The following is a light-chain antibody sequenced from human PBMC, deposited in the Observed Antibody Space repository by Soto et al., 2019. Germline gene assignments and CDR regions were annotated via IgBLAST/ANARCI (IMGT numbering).Light chain of an antibody. Sequence: QSVLTQPASVSGSPGQSITISCTGTSSDVGGYNYVSWYQQLPGKAPKLMIYNVSNRPSGVSNRFSGSKSGNTASLTISGLQAEDEGHYYCSSFTSTNTVLFGGGTQLTVL. CDR1: SSDVGGYNY. CDR3: SSFTSTNTVL. CDR2: NVS. V-gene: IGLV2-14*01. J-gene: IGLJ2*01.